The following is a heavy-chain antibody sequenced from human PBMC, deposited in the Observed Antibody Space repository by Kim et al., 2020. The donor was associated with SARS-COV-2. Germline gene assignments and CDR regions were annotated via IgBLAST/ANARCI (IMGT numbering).Heavy chain of an antibody. CDR3: ARNTRDYYGIDV. J-gene: IGHJ6*02. D-gene: IGHD2-2*02. CDR2: IRYDGSNK. CDR1: GFTFSSYG. Sequence: GGSLRLSCAASGFTFSSYGMHWVRQAPGKGLEWVAVIRYDGSNKYYADSVKGRFTISRDNSKNTLYLQMNSLRAEDTAVYYCARNTRDYYGIDVWGQGTTVTVSS. V-gene: IGHV3-33*08.